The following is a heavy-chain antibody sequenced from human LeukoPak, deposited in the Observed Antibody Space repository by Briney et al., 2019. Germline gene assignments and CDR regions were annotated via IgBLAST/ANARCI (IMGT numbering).Heavy chain of an antibody. V-gene: IGHV3-11*04. J-gene: IGHJ4*02. CDR1: GGSFSGYY. CDR3: ARDHNGPYTFDY. CDR2: ISSSGSTI. Sequence: KRSETLSLTCAVYGGSFSGYYWSWIRQPPGKGLEWVSYISSSGSTIYYADSVKGRFTISRDNAKNSLSLQMNSLKVEDTAVYYCARDHNGPYTFDYWGQGTLVTVSS. D-gene: IGHD2-2*02.